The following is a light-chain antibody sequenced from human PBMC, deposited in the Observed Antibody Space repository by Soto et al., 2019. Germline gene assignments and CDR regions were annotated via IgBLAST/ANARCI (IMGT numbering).Light chain of an antibody. J-gene: IGKJ3*01. CDR2: AAS. CDR1: QTINSY. V-gene: IGKV1-39*01. CDR3: QQSYRTRFT. Sequence: DIQMTQSPSSLSASAGDRVTIICRARQTINSYLNWYQHKPGKAPKLLIYAASRLQSGVPSRFSGSGSGTDFTLTISILQPEDVATYYCQQSYRTRFTFGPGTKVDLK.